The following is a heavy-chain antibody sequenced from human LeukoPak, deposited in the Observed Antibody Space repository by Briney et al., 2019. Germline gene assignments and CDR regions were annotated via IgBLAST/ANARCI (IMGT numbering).Heavy chain of an antibody. CDR1: GFTFDEYG. V-gene: IGHV3-20*04. CDR3: ARSDSYGHADAFDI. CDR2: INWNGGST. D-gene: IGHD5-18*01. Sequence: TGGSLRLSCAASGFTFDEYGMTWVRQGPGNGLEWVSGINWNGGSTGYADSVKGRFTISRDNAKNSLYLQMNSLRAEDTAFYYCARSDSYGHADAFDIWGQGTMVTVSS. J-gene: IGHJ3*02.